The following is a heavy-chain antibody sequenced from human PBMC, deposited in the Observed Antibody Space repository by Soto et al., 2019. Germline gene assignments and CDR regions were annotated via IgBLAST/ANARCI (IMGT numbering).Heavy chain of an antibody. CDR3: ARDSYHSYYMDV. V-gene: IGHV4-59*12. CDR1: GGSISSYY. CDR2: IYYSGST. Sequence: SETLSLTCTVSGGSISSYYWSWFRQPPGKGLEWIGYIYYSGSTNYNPSLKSRVTISVDTSKNQFSLKLSSVTAADTAVYYCARDSYHSYYMDVWGKGTTVTVSS. J-gene: IGHJ6*03. D-gene: IGHD2-21*01.